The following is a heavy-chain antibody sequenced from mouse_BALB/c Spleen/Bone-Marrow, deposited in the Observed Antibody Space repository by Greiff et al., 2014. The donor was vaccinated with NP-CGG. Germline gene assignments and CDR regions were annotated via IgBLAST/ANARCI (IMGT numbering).Heavy chain of an antibody. Sequence: VQLVESGAELVRPGSSVKISCKASGYSFSSYWMNWVKQRPGQGLEWIGQIYPGDGDTNYNGKFKGKATLTADKSSSTAYMQLSSPTSEDSAVYFCARGPWFAYWGQGTLVTVSA. CDR1: GYSFSSYW. CDR3: ARGPWFAY. V-gene: IGHV1-80*01. J-gene: IGHJ3*01. CDR2: IYPGDGDT.